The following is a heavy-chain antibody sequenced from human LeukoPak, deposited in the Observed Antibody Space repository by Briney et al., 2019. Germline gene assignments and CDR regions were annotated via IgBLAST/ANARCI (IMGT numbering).Heavy chain of an antibody. V-gene: IGHV4-30-4*08. CDR1: GGSINSGDYY. CDR3: ARVAGSYTTFHFDY. CDR2: IFHSGTT. Sequence: PSETLSLTCTVSGGSINSGDYYWTWIRQPPGKGLEWTGYIFHSGTTYYNPSLKSRVTISVDTSKNQFSLKLSSVTAADTAVYYCARVAGSYTTFHFDYWGQGTLVTVSS. J-gene: IGHJ4*02. D-gene: IGHD1-26*01.